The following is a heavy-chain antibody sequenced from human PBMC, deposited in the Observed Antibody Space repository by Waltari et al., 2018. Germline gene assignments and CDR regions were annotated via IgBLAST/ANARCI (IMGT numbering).Heavy chain of an antibody. Sequence: QVQLVQSGAEVKKPGASVKVSCKASGYTFTGYYMHWVRQAPGQGLEWMGWINPNSGGTNYAQKFQGRVTMTRDTSISTAYMELSRLRSDDTAVYYCARGLDIVVVVAATRVGADTDYWGQGTLVTVSS. D-gene: IGHD2-15*01. V-gene: IGHV1-2*02. J-gene: IGHJ4*02. CDR1: GYTFTGYY. CDR2: INPNSGGT. CDR3: ARGLDIVVVVAATRVGADTDY.